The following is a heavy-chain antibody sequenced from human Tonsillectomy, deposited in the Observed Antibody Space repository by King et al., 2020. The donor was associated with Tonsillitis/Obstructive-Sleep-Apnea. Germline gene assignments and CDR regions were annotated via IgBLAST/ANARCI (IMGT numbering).Heavy chain of an antibody. CDR3: AKDSGYEPAAKNWFDP. D-gene: IGHD2-2*01. Sequence: QLVQSGGGLVQPGRSLRLSCAASGFTFDDYAMHWVRHAPGKGLEWVSGISWNSGSIGYADSVKGRFTISRDNAKNSLYLQMNSLRAEDTALYYCAKDSGYEPAAKNWFDPWGQGTLVTVSS. J-gene: IGHJ5*02. CDR1: GFTFDDYA. CDR2: ISWNSGSI. V-gene: IGHV3-9*01.